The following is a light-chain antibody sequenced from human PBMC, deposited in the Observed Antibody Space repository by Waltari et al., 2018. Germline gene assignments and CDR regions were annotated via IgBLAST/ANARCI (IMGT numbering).Light chain of an antibody. CDR2: KAS. CDR3: QQYESDSPFT. V-gene: IGKV1-5*03. CDR1: QNINSW. Sequence: DIQMTQSPSTLSPSVGDRVTTTCRASQNINSWLAWYQQKPGKAPKLLIYKASSLESVVPSRFSGSGSVTEFTLTISSLQPDDLATYYCQQYESDSPFTFGPGTKVDIK. J-gene: IGKJ3*01.